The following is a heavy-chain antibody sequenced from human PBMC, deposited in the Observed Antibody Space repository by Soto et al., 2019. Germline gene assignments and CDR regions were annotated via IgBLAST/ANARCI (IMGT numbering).Heavy chain of an antibody. Sequence: GGSLRLSCAASGFTFRSYAMHWVRQAPGKGLEWVAVISYDGSNKYYADSVKGRFTISRDNSKNTLYLQMNSLRAEDTAVYYCARDLFYYDSSGYSTFDYWGQGTLVTVSS. J-gene: IGHJ4*02. V-gene: IGHV3-30-3*01. CDR3: ARDLFYYDSSGYSTFDY. CDR2: ISYDGSNK. CDR1: GFTFRSYA. D-gene: IGHD3-22*01.